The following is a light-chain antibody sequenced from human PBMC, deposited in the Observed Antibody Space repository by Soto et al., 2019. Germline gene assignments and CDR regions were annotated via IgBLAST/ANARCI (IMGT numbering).Light chain of an antibody. CDR2: GAS. CDR3: QQYNNWPQT. Sequence: EIVLTQSPATLSVSPGERATLSCRASQSVSSNLAWYQQKPGQAPRLLMYGASTRATGIPARFSGSGSGTEFTLTISSLQSEDLAVYYCQQYNNWPQTFGQGTKVDIK. J-gene: IGKJ1*01. V-gene: IGKV3-15*01. CDR1: QSVSSN.